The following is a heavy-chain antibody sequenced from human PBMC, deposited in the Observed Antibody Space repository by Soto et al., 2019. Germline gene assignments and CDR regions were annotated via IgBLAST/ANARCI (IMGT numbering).Heavy chain of an antibody. CDR1: GFIFSDSV. V-gene: IGHV3-30*18. CDR3: AKGLKDDIVLMVYAISRAPPPGY. D-gene: IGHD2-8*01. CDR2: ISYDGSNK. J-gene: IGHJ4*02. Sequence: GGSLRLSCEASGFIFSDSVMSWVRQAPGRGLEWVAIISYDGSNKYYADSVKGRFTISRDNSKNTLYLQMNSLRAEDTAVYYCAKGLKDDIVLMVYAISRAPPPGYWGQGTLVTVSS.